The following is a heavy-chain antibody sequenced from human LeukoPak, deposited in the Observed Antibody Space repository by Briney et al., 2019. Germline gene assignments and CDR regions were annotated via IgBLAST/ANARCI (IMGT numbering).Heavy chain of an antibody. CDR1: GFPFSSYS. D-gene: IGHD3-10*01. V-gene: IGHV3-21*01. Sequence: GGSLRLSFAASGFPFSSYSMNWVRPAPGKGLEWVSSIISSSSYIYYADSVKGRFTISRDNAKNSLYLQMNSLRAEDTAVYYCARNYGSGSYLDYYYGMDVWGKGTTVTGSS. CDR2: IISSSSYI. J-gene: IGHJ6*04. CDR3: ARNYGSGSYLDYYYGMDV.